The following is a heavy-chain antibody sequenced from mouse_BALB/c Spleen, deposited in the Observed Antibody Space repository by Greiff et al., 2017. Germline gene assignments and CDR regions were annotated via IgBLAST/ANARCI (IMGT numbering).Heavy chain of an antibody. Sequence: EVQLQESGAELVKPGASVKLSCTASGFNIKDTYMHWVKQRPEQGLEWIGRIDPANGNTKYDPKFQGKATITADTSSNTAYLQLSSLTSEDTAVYYCARQYGYDRGFAYWGQGTLVTVSA. CDR2: IDPANGNT. J-gene: IGHJ3*01. CDR3: ARQYGYDRGFAY. V-gene: IGHV14-3*02. CDR1: GFNIKDTY. D-gene: IGHD2-2*01.